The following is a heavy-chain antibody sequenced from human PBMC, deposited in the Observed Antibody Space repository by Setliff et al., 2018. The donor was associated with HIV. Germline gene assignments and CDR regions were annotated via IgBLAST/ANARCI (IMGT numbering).Heavy chain of an antibody. CDR2: IIPIFGTA. J-gene: IGHJ3*02. V-gene: IGHV1-69*13. CDR1: GYTFTNYA. CDR3: ARDLVWPYSSRWYDAFDI. D-gene: IGHD6-13*01. Sequence: SVKVSCKPSGYTFTNYAITWVRQAPGQGLEWMGRIIPIFGTADYAQKFQGRVTLTADESTSIAYMELNSLRSEDTAVYYCARDLVWPYSSRWYDAFDIWGQGTMVTVSS.